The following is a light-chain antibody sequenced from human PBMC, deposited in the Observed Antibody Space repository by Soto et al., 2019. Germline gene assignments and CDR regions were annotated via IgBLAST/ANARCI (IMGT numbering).Light chain of an antibody. Sequence: NFMLTQPHSVSESPGKTVTISCTGSSGSIASNYVQWYQQRPGSAPTSVIYEDNQRPSGVPDRFSGSIDSSSNSASLTISGLKTEDEADYYCQSYDSSNDVFGTGTKGTVL. V-gene: IGLV6-57*02. CDR1: SGSIASNY. CDR3: QSYDSSNDV. J-gene: IGLJ1*01. CDR2: EDN.